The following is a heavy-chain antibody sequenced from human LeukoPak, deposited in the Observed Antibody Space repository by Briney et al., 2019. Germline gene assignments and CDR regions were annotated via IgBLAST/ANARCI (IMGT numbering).Heavy chain of an antibody. CDR3: AKAQDTAMVKKYYFDY. Sequence: ETLSLTCAVYGGSFSGYYWSWVRQAPGKGLEWVSAISGSGGSTYYADSVKGRFTISRDNSKNTLYLQMNSLRAEDTAVYYCAKAQDTAMVKKYYFDYWGQGTLVTVSS. D-gene: IGHD5-18*01. V-gene: IGHV3-23*01. J-gene: IGHJ4*02. CDR1: GGSFSGYY. CDR2: ISGSGGST.